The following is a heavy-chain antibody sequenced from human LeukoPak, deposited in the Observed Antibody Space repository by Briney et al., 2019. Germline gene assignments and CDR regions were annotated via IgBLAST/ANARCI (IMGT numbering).Heavy chain of an antibody. Sequence: SETLSLTCTVSGGSISSHYWSWIRQPPGKGLEWIGYIYYSGSTNYNPSPKSRVTISVDTSKNQFSLKLSSVTAADTAVYYCARGTRYNWNDNWFDPWGQGTLVTVSS. J-gene: IGHJ5*02. D-gene: IGHD1-20*01. CDR1: GGSISSHY. V-gene: IGHV4-59*11. CDR2: IYYSGST. CDR3: ARGTRYNWNDNWFDP.